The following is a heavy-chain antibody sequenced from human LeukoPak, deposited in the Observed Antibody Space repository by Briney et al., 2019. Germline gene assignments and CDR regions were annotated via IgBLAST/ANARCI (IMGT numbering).Heavy chain of an antibody. J-gene: IGHJ4*02. CDR3: AKDLGGAPSPY. CDR2: ISYDGSNK. V-gene: IGHV3-30*04. CDR1: GFTFSSYA. D-gene: IGHD3-16*01. Sequence: PGGSLRLSCGASGFTFSSYAMHWVRQAPGKGLEWVTVISYDGSNKYYADSVKGRFTISRDNSKNTLYLQMNSLRAEDTAVYYCAKDLGGAPSPYWGQGTLVTVSS.